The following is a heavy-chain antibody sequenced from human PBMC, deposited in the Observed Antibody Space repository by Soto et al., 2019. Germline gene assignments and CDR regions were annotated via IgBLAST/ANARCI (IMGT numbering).Heavy chain of an antibody. J-gene: IGHJ6*03. Sequence: QVQLVESGGGGVQPGRSLRLSCAASGFTFSHYAMHWVRQAPGKGLEWVAVISYDGSNKNYADSAKGRFTISRDSSQDTLSLQMISLISEDTSLYFCAKERDIVVLGLHYYMDVWGKVTTVTASS. V-gene: IGHV3-30*18. CDR1: GFTFSHYA. CDR2: ISYDGSNK. CDR3: AKERDIVVLGLHYYMDV. D-gene: IGHD2-2*01.